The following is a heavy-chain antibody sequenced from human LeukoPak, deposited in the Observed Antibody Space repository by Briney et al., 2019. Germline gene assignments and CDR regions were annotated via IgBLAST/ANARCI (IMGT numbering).Heavy chain of an antibody. CDR3: ARSRGYYYDSSGYNWFDP. Sequence: SVKVSCKASGGTFSSYAISWVRQAPGQGPEWMGRIIPIFGTANYAQKFQGRVTITTDESTSTAYMELSSLRSEDTAVYYCARSRGYYYDSSGYNWFDPWGQGTLVTVSS. CDR2: IIPIFGTA. J-gene: IGHJ5*02. V-gene: IGHV1-69*05. D-gene: IGHD3-22*01. CDR1: GGTFSSYA.